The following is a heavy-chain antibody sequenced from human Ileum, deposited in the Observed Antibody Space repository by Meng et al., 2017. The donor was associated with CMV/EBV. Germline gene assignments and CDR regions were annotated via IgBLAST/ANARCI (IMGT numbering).Heavy chain of an antibody. J-gene: IGHJ4*02. CDR3: ARGPGGFGDFNFDY. V-gene: IGHV4-4*07. D-gene: IGHD3-16*01. Sequence: QVQLQGAGPGLVKPSATLSLTCTVSGDSITSFYWSWIRQPAGKALEWIGRIYHGGSTNYNPSLKSRVTLSVDTSKNQFSMRLTSVTAADTAVYYCARGPGGFGDFNFDYWGQGTLVTVSS. CDR2: IYHGGST. CDR1: GDSITSFY.